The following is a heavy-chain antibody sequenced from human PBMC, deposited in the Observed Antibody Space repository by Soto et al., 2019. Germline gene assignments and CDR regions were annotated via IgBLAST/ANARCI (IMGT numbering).Heavy chain of an antibody. D-gene: IGHD3-16*01. Sequence: PSETLSLTCTVSGGSISSYYCSWIRQPPGKGLEWNGYIYYSGSTNYNPSLKSRVTISVDTSKNQFSLKLSSVTAADTAVYYCARYVLPLDGFDIWGQGTMVTVSS. CDR2: IYYSGST. CDR1: GGSISSYY. V-gene: IGHV4-59*01. CDR3: ARYVLPLDGFDI. J-gene: IGHJ3*02.